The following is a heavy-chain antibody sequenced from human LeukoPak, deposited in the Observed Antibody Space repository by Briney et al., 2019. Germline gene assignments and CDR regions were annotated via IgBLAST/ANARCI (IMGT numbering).Heavy chain of an antibody. Sequence: GGSLRLSCAASGFTFSSYSMNWVRQAPGKGLEWVSSISSSSSYIYYADSVKGRFTISRDNAKNSLYLQMNSLRAEDTAVYYCARGLTKRGGPNDAFDIWGQGTMVTVSS. CDR1: GFTFSSYS. D-gene: IGHD1-14*01. V-gene: IGHV3-21*01. CDR3: ARGLTKRGGPNDAFDI. CDR2: ISSSSSYI. J-gene: IGHJ3*02.